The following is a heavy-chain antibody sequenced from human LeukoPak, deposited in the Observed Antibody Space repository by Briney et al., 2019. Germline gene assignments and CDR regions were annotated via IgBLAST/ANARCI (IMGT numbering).Heavy chain of an antibody. CDR2: ISVSSSYT. J-gene: IGHJ4*02. D-gene: IGHD2-21*02. Sequence: GGSLRLSCAASGFTFSDYYMSWIRQAPGKGLEWVSYISVSSSYTKYTDSVKGRFTISRDNAKNSLYLQMNSPRAEDTAVYYCARDRGVYCGDDCSQYYFDHWGQGTLVTVSS. CDR3: ARDRGVYCGDDCSQYYFDH. V-gene: IGHV3-11*05. CDR1: GFTFSDYY.